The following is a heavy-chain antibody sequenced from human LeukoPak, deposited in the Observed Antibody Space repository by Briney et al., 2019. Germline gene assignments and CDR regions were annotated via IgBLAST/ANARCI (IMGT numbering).Heavy chain of an antibody. D-gene: IGHD2-15*01. J-gene: IGHJ4*02. Sequence: SETLSLTCTVPGGSLSSSGYYWGWICQPPGKGLEWIGSIYYSGSTYYNPSLKSRVTISVDTSKNQFSLKLSSVTAADTAVYYCARHFAVGYCSGGNCYRLLYYFDYWGQGTLVTVPS. CDR2: IYYSGST. CDR1: GGSLSSSGYY. CDR3: ARHFAVGYCSGGNCYRLLYYFDY. V-gene: IGHV4-39*01.